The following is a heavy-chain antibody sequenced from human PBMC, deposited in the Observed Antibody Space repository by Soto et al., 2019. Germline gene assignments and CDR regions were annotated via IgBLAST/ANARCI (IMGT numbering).Heavy chain of an antibody. V-gene: IGHV3-33*01. CDR1: GFTFSSYG. Sequence: QVQLVESGGGVVQPGRSLRLSCAASGFTFSSYGMHWVRQAPGKGLEWVAVIWYDGSNKYYADSVKGRFTISRDNSKNALYLQMNSLRAEDTAVYYCARGIDDYGDGDAFNIWGQGTMVTVSS. CDR2: IWYDGSNK. D-gene: IGHD4-17*01. J-gene: IGHJ3*02. CDR3: ARGIDDYGDGDAFNI.